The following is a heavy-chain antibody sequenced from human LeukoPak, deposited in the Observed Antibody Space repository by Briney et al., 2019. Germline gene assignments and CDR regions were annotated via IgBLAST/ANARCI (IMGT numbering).Heavy chain of an antibody. D-gene: IGHD3-22*01. CDR3: ARGRSPYDSSGYYYPEYFQH. CDR1: GGSFSGYY. Sequence: PSETLSLTCAVYGGSFSGYYWSWIRQPPGKGLEWIGEINHSGSTNYNPSLKSRVTISVDTSKNQFSLKLSSVTAADTAVYCCARGRSPYDSSGYYYPEYFQHWGQGTLVTVSS. J-gene: IGHJ1*01. V-gene: IGHV4-34*01. CDR2: INHSGST.